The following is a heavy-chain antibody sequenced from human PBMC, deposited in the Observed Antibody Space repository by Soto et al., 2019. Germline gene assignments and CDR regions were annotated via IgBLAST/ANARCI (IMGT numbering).Heavy chain of an antibody. CDR2: IYSGGST. D-gene: IGHD3-3*01. CDR3: ASDYDFWSGYQGMDV. J-gene: IGHJ6*02. V-gene: IGHV3-53*01. Sequence: PGGSLRLSCAASGFTVSSNYMSWVRQAPGKGLEWVSVIYSGGSTYYADSVKGRFTISRDNSKNTLYLQMNSLRAEDTAVYYCASDYDFWSGYQGMDVWGQGTTVTVSS. CDR1: GFTVSSNY.